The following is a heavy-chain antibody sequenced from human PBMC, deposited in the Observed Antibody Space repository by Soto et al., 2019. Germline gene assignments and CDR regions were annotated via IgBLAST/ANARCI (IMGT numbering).Heavy chain of an antibody. CDR1: GFSLSTSGVG. Sequence: QITLKESGPTLVKPTQTLTLTCTFSGFSLSTSGVGVGWIRQPPGQALELLALIYWDDDKRYSPSLKSRLTITKDTSKNQGVLTMTNMDHVDTATYYRAHSPNDDFWSGYMYYFDYWVQGTLVTVSS. CDR2: IYWDDDK. V-gene: IGHV2-5*02. D-gene: IGHD3-3*01. J-gene: IGHJ4*02. CDR3: AHSPNDDFWSGYMYYFDY.